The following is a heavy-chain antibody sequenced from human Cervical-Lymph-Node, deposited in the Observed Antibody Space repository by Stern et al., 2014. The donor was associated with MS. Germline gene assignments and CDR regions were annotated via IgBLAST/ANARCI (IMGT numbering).Heavy chain of an antibody. J-gene: IGHJ4*02. D-gene: IGHD5/OR15-5a*01. CDR2: ISSSSSDI. Sequence: EMQLVESGGGLVKPGGSLRLSCTASAFTFSIYSMNWVRQAPGKGLEWVSSISSSSSDIYYADSVRGRFTISRDNAKNSLYLQMNSLRAEDTALYYCARSSSLPDFDYWGQGTLVSVSS. CDR3: ARSSSLPDFDY. CDR1: AFTFSIYS. V-gene: IGHV3-21*01.